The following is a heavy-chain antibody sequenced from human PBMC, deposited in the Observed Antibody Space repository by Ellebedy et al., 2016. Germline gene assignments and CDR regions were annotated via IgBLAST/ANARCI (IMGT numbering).Heavy chain of an antibody. V-gene: IGHV3-21*01. CDR1: GFTFSSYA. J-gene: IGHJ4*02. CDR2: ISSSSSYI. D-gene: IGHD2-2*01. CDR3: ARSAAALYYFDY. Sequence: GESLKISXAASGFTFSSYAMSWVRQAPGKGLEWVSSISSSSSYIYYADSVKGRFTISRDNAKNSLYLQMNSLRAEDTAVYYCARSAAALYYFDYWGQGTLVTVSS.